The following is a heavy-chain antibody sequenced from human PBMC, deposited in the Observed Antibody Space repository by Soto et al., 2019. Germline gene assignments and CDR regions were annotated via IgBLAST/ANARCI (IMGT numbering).Heavy chain of an antibody. CDR1: GFTFSNAV. V-gene: IGHV3-23*01. J-gene: IGHJ4*02. CDR2: ISATGTIS. Sequence: EVQLLESGGGFIQPGGSLGLACAASGFTFSNAVMAWVRQAPGKRLEWVSAISATGTISFYGDSVKGRFTVSRDNSKDTLYLQMGSLRADDTALYYCAKMAWLGDPPGGDFWGQGTLVTVSS. CDR3: AKMAWLGDPPGGDF. D-gene: IGHD3-10*01.